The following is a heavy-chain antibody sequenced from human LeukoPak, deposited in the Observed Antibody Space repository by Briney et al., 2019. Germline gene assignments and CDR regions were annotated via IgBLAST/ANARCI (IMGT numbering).Heavy chain of an antibody. J-gene: IGHJ4*02. D-gene: IGHD5-18*01. CDR1: GFTFSSYA. CDR2: ISGSAHKI. CDR3: AGRVTGYSSGYVY. Sequence: GGSLRLSCAASGFTFSSYAMHWVRQAPEKGLDWVSVISGSAHKIRYADSVKGRFTISRDNSENIVYLQMNNLRAEDTAVYYCAGRVTGYSSGYVYWGQGTLVTVPS. V-gene: IGHV3-23*01.